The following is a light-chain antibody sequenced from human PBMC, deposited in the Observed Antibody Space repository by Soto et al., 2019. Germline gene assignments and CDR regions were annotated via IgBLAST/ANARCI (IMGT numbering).Light chain of an antibody. CDR3: PPYTNWPIT. V-gene: IGKV3-15*01. CDR2: DAS. Sequence: DIVLTQSPATLSEYHGERATLSCRASQSVSGDLAWYHHKPGQAPRLLIYDASTRALDTPARFAGSGAGTEFTLPISRLHSEDFAVYFCPPYTNWPITFGQGTRLEIK. CDR1: QSVSGD. J-gene: IGKJ5*01.